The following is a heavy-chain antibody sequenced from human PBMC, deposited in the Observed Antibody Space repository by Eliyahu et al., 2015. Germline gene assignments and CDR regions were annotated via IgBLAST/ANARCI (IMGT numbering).Heavy chain of an antibody. CDR2: IIPILGIA. CDR1: GGTFSSYA. CDR3: ARGDYGGNSWPPSVGAFDI. J-gene: IGHJ3*02. V-gene: IGHV1-69*04. D-gene: IGHD4-23*01. Sequence: QVQLVQSGAEVKKPGSSVKVSCKASGGTFSSYAISWVRQAPGQGLEWMGRIIPILGIANYAQKFQGRVTITADKSTSTAYMELSSLRSEDTAVYYCARGDYGGNSWPPSVGAFDIWGQGTMVTVSS.